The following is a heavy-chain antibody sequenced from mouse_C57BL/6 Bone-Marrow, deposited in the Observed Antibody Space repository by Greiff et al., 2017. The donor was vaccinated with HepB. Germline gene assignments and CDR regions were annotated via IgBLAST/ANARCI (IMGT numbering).Heavy chain of an antibody. CDR1: GYSITSGYY. D-gene: IGHD4-1*01. Sequence: EVKLQESGPGLVKPSQSLSLTCSVTGYSITSGYYWNWIRQFPGNKLEWMGYISYDGSNNYNPSLKNRISVTRDTSKNQCFLKLNSVTTEDTATYYCATGSFAYWGQGTLVTVSA. CDR3: ATGSFAY. CDR2: ISYDGSN. V-gene: IGHV3-6*01. J-gene: IGHJ3*01.